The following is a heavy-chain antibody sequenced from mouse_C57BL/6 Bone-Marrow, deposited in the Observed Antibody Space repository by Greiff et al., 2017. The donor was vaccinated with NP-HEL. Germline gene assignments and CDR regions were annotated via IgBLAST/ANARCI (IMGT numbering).Heavy chain of an antibody. CDR2: IDPETGGT. CDR3: TYYYGSSHYAMDY. D-gene: IGHD1-1*01. J-gene: IGHJ4*01. CDR1: GYTFTDYE. Sequence: QVQLQQSGAELVRPGASVTLSCKASGYTFTDYEMHWVKQTPVHGLEWIGAIDPETGGTAYNQKFKGKAILTADKSSSTAYIELRSLTSEDSAVYYCTYYYGSSHYAMDYWGQGTSVTVSS. V-gene: IGHV1-15*01.